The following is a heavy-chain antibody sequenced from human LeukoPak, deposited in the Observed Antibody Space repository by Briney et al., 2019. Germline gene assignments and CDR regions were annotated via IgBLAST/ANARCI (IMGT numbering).Heavy chain of an antibody. CDR2: IYYSGST. CDR1: GGSIRSYY. D-gene: IGHD4-11*01. Sequence: SETLSLTCTVSGGSIRSYYWSWIRQPPGKGLEWIGYIYYSGSTKYNPSLKSRVTISVDTSKNQFSLKLSSVTAADTAVYYCARLTKQSGVYWVQGTLATVTS. CDR3: ARLTKQSGVY. J-gene: IGHJ4*02. V-gene: IGHV4-59*08.